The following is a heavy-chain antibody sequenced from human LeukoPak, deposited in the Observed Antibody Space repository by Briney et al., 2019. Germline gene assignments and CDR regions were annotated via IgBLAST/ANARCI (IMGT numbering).Heavy chain of an antibody. Sequence: GGSLRLSCAASGFTFSDYYMSWIRQAPGKGLEWVSYISSSGSTIYYADSVKGRFTISRDNAKNSLYLQMNSLRAEDTAVYYCARDAVAGTFWFDPWGQGTLVTVSS. V-gene: IGHV3-11*04. CDR3: ARDAVAGTFWFDP. D-gene: IGHD6-19*01. J-gene: IGHJ5*02. CDR2: ISSSGSTI. CDR1: GFTFSDYY.